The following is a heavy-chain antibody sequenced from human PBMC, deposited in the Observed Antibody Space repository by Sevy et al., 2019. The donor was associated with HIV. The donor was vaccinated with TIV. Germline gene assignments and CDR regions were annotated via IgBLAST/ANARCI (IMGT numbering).Heavy chain of an antibody. V-gene: IGHV3-30*18. CDR1: GFIFSNYG. CDR2: VSYDGSTK. J-gene: IGHJ3*02. D-gene: IGHD1-1*01. CDR3: AKGSKATGSAFDI. Sequence: GSLRLSCAASGFIFSNYGMHWVRQAPGKGLEWVAVVSYDGSTKYYTVSVRGRFSISRDNSKNTVYLQMNSLRVEDTAVYYCAKGSKATGSAFDIWGQGTMVTVSS.